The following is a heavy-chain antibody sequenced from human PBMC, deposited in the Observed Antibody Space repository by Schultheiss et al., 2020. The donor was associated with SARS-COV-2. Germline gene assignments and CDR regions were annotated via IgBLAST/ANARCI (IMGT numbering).Heavy chain of an antibody. CDR1: GDTFSSYA. V-gene: IGHV1-69*05. Sequence: SVKVSCKASGDTFSSYAISWVRQAPGQGLEWMGGIIPIFGTANYAQKFQGRVTMTTDTSTSTAYMELRSLRSDDTAVYYCARDASPPLIVVVPAASYYMDVWGKGTTVTVSS. CDR3: ARDASPPLIVVVPAASYYMDV. CDR2: IIPIFGTA. J-gene: IGHJ6*03. D-gene: IGHD2-2*01.